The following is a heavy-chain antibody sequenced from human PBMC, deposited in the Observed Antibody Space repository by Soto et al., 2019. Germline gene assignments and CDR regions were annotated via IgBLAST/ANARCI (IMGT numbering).Heavy chain of an antibody. Sequence: EVPLLESGGGLVQPGGSLRLSCAASGITFSTFSSYAMSWVRHAPGKGLEWVSGINGNVAYTYHVDSVKGRFTISRDNSKNTVYLQMNSLRAEDTAVYYCAKDPPGGWMVWGQGTLVTVSS. V-gene: IGHV3-23*01. CDR2: INGNVAYT. CDR3: AKDPPGGWMV. CDR1: GITFSTFSSYA. J-gene: IGHJ4*02. D-gene: IGHD6-19*01.